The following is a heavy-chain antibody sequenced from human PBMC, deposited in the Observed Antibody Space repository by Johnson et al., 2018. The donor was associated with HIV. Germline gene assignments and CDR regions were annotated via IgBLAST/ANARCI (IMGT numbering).Heavy chain of an antibody. CDR3: ARGGANSLKLFDI. Sequence: VKLVESGGGLVQPGGSLRLSCAASGFTFSRYAMSWVRQTPGKGLEWVSVIGSSDDSTYYADSVKGRFTISRDNAKNSLYLQMNSLRAEDTAVYYCARGGANSLKLFDIWGQGTMVTVSS. CDR1: GFTFSRYA. D-gene: IGHD4-23*01. V-gene: IGHV3-23*04. J-gene: IGHJ3*02. CDR2: IGSSDDST.